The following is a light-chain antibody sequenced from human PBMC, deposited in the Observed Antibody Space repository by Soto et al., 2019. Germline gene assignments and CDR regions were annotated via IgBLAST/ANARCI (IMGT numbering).Light chain of an antibody. CDR3: QQYDNWPTCT. J-gene: IGKJ2*02. V-gene: IGKV3-15*01. Sequence: EVVMTQSPATLSVSPGERATLSCRASQSVSANLAWYQQKPGQAPRLLIYGSSTRATGVPASFSGCGSGTEITLTISSMQSEDFAVYYCQQYDNWPTCTFGQGTTLEIK. CDR2: GSS. CDR1: QSVSAN.